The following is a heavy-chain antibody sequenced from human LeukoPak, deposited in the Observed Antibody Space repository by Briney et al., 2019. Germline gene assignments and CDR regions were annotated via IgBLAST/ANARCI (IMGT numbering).Heavy chain of an antibody. D-gene: IGHD3-22*01. J-gene: IGHJ4*02. CDR2: INLDGSEK. V-gene: IGHV3-7*03. CDR1: RFTFSNYW. Sequence: GGSLRLSCAASRFTFSNYWMTWVRQAPGKGLEWVASINLDGSEKFYVDSVKGRFTISRDNPKNSLYLQMNSLRAEDTAVYYCARGIGDYDSSGYYYGPYFDYWGQGTLVTVSS. CDR3: ARGIGDYDSSGYYYGPYFDY.